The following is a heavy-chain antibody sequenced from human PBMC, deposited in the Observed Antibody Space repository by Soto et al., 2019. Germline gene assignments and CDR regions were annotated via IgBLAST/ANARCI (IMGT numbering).Heavy chain of an antibody. CDR2: INPNSGGT. D-gene: IGHD6-19*01. V-gene: IGHV1-2*04. Sequence: ASVKVSCKASGYTFTGYYMHWVRQAPGQGLEWMGWINPNSGGTNYAQKFQGWVTMTRDTSISTAYMELIRLRSDDTAVYYCARAKGTAVAGTGYYYGMDVWGQGTTVTVSS. J-gene: IGHJ6*02. CDR3: ARAKGTAVAGTGYYYGMDV. CDR1: GYTFTGYY.